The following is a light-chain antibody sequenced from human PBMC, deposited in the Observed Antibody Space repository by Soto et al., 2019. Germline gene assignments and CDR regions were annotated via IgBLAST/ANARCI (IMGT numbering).Light chain of an antibody. V-gene: IGKV3-11*01. CDR2: DAS. CDR3: QQRSNWPLT. CDR1: QSVSSY. Sequence: DISLTQSPSTLSLYEGGRAPLCGTASQSVSSYLAWYQQKPGQAPRLLIYDASNRATGIPARFSGSGSGTDFTLTISSLEPEDFAVYYCQQRSNWPLTFGPGTKVDIK. J-gene: IGKJ3*01.